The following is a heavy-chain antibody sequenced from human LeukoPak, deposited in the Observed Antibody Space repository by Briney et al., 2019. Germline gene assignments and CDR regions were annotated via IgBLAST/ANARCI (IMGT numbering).Heavy chain of an antibody. CDR2: IIPIFGTA. J-gene: IGHJ4*02. Sequence: SVKVSCKASGGTFSSYAISWVRQAPGQGLEWMGGIIPIFGTANYAQKFQGRVTITTDESTSTAYMELSSLRSGDTAVYYCARSHPEHDFWSGYYFDYWGQGTLVTVSS. CDR3: ARSHPEHDFWSGYYFDY. D-gene: IGHD3-3*01. V-gene: IGHV1-69*05. CDR1: GGTFSSYA.